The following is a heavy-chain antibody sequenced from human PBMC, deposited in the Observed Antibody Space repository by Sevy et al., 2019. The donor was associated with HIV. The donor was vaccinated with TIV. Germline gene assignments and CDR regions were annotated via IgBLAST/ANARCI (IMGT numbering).Heavy chain of an antibody. CDR2: SYYTGGT. CDR1: GYSMSSGAYY. V-gene: IGHV4-31*03. Sequence: SETLSLTCTVSGYSMSSGAYYWSWIRPHPGKGREGSGYSYYTGGTYYNPSLKSGVVISLDRSKNQFSLKVSSVTAADTAVYYCARGRLIVARERWFDPWGQGIRVTVSS. J-gene: IGHJ5*02. D-gene: IGHD5-12*01. CDR3: ARGRLIVARERWFDP.